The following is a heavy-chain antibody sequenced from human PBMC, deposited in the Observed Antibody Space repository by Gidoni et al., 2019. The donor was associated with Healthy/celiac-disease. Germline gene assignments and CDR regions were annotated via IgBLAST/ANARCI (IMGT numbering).Heavy chain of an antibody. CDR1: GGSFSGYY. D-gene: IGHD2-2*01. CDR3: ARGRGTVPAASYYMDV. V-gene: IGHV4-34*01. Sequence: QVQLQQWGAGLLKPSETLSLTCAVYGGSFSGYYWRWIRQPPGKGLEWIGEINHRGSTNYNPSLKSRVTISVDTSKNQFSLKLSSVTAADTAVYYCARGRGTVPAASYYMDVWGKGTTVTVSS. CDR2: INHRGST. J-gene: IGHJ6*03.